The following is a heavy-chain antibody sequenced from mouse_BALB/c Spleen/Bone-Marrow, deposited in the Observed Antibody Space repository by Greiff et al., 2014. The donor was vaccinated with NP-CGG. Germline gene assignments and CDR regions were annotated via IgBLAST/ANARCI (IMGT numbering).Heavy chain of an antibody. V-gene: IGHV1-54*01. J-gene: IGHJ3*01. CDR3: ARELGVFAY. CDR2: INPGSGGT. Sequence: LVESGAELVRPGTSVTVSCKASGYAFTNYLIEWVKQRPGQGLEWIGVINPGSGGTNYNEKFKGKATLTADKSSSTAYMQLSSLTADDSAVYFCARELGVFAYWGQGTLVTVSA. CDR1: GYAFTNYL. D-gene: IGHD4-1*01.